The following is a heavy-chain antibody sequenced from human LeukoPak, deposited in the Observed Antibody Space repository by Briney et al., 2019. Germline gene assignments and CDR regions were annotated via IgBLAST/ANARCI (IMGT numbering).Heavy chain of an antibody. CDR2: IYYSGST. D-gene: IGHD3-22*01. CDR1: GGSISSYY. CDR3: ARLNYYDSSGYYTPYYFDY. V-gene: IGHV4-59*01. Sequence: PETLSLTCTVSGGSISSYYWSWIRQPPGKGLEWIGYIYYSGSTNYNPSLKSRVTISVDTSKNQFSLKLSSVTAADTAVYYCARLNYYDSSGYYTPYYFDYWGQGTLVTVSS. J-gene: IGHJ4*02.